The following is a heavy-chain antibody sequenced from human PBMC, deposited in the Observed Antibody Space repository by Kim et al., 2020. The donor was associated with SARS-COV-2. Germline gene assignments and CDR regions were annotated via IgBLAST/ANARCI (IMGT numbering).Heavy chain of an antibody. CDR2: IVVGSGNT. J-gene: IGHJ2*01. Sequence: SVKVSCKASGFTFTSSAVQWVRQARGQRLEWIGWIVVGSGNTNYAQKFQERVTITRDMSTSTAYMELSSLRSEDTAVYYCAADANRTPDWYFDLWGRGTLVTVSS. CDR1: GFTFTSSA. V-gene: IGHV1-58*01. CDR3: AADANRTPDWYFDL.